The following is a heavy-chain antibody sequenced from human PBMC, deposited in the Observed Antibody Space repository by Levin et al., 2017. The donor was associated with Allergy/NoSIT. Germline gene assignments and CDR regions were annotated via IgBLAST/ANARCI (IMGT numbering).Heavy chain of an antibody. CDR2: IYVTGST. D-gene: IGHD5-12*01. J-gene: IGHJ6*03. V-gene: IGHV4-61*02. CDR3: ARDLEGFSGYKPYCYTDV. Sequence: SQTLSLTCSVSGDSIRRGFYYWSWIRQPAGEGLEWIGRIYVTGSTTYSPSLKSRVTISLDRSKDQVSLKINSVTAADTAVYYFARDLEGFSGYKPYCYTDVWGKGTTVTVSS. CDR1: GDSIRRGFYY.